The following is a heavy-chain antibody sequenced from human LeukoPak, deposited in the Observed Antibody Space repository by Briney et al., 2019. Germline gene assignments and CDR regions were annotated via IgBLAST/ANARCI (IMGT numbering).Heavy chain of an antibody. V-gene: IGHV6-1*01. CDR1: GDRVSSNSAA. J-gene: IGHJ4*02. CDR2: TYYRSKWYN. CDR3: ARDRITGTTSQAGFDY. D-gene: IGHD1-7*01. Sequence: SLTLSLTYAISGDRVSSNSAAWNWLRQSPSRGLEWLGRTYYRSKWYNDYAVSVKSRITINPDTSKNQFSLQLNSVTPEDTAVYYCARDRITGTTSQAGFDYWGQGTLVTVSS.